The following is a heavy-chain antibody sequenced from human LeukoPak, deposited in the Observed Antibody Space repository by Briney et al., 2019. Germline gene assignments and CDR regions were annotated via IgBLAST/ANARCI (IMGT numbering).Heavy chain of an antibody. CDR1: GYDFSTKW. CDR2: IYPLDSIT. CDR3: ARLAPDYADYWFDP. J-gene: IGHJ5*02. V-gene: IGHV5-51*03. D-gene: IGHD4-17*01. Sequence: KPGESLKISCQTSGYDFSTKWIGWVRQMPGKGLERMGIIYPLDSITRYSPSFQGHVTISADTSINTAYLQWASLKPSDTAIYYCARLAPDYADYWFDPWGQGPLVTVSS.